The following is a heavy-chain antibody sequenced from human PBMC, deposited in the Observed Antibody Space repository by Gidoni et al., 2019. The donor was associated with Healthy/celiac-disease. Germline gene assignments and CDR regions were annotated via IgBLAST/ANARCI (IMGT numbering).Heavy chain of an antibody. CDR2: IIPIFGTA. CDR1: GGTFSSYA. D-gene: IGHD1-26*01. J-gene: IGHJ6*02. Sequence: QVQLVQSGAEVKKPGSSVKVSCKASGGTFSSYAISWVRQAPGQGLEWMGGIIPIFGTANYAQKFQGRVTITADESTSTAYMELSSLRSEDTAVYYCARGPQEKLEGSYYYYYGMDVWGQGTTVTVSS. CDR3: ARGPQEKLEGSYYYYYGMDV. V-gene: IGHV1-69*01.